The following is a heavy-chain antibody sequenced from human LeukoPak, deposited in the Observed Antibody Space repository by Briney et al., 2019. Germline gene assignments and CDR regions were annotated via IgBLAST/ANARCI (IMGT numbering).Heavy chain of an antibody. CDR1: GFTFSSYA. V-gene: IGHV3-23*01. CDR3: AKDDGWLYYNH. CDR2: ISGSGGST. Sequence: PGGSLRLSCAASGFTFSSYAMSWVRQAPGKGLEWVSAISGSGGSTYYADSVKGRFTISRDNSKGTVSLQMHSLRDEDTATYYCAKDDGWLYYNHWGQGTLVTVSS. D-gene: IGHD3-22*01. J-gene: IGHJ4*02.